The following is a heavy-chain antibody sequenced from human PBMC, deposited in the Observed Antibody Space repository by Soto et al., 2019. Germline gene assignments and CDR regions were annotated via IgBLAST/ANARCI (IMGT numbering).Heavy chain of an antibody. J-gene: IGHJ4*02. V-gene: IGHV3-23*01. CDR3: AKKDCSGGSCKLDY. CDR2: ISGSGGST. D-gene: IGHD2-15*01. Sequence: GGSLRLSCAASGFTFSSYAMSWVRQAPGKGLEWVSAISGSGGSTYYADSVKGRFTISRDNSKNTLYLQMNSLRAEDTAVYYCAKKDCSGGSCKLDYWGQGTLVTVSS. CDR1: GFTFSSYA.